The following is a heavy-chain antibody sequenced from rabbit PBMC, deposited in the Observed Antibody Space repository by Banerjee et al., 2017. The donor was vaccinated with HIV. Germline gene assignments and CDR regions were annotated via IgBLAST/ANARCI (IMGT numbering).Heavy chain of an antibody. CDR1: GLDFSSSYW. D-gene: IGHD8-1*01. CDR3: ARAGSNYATGAFDP. V-gene: IGHV1S40*01. CDR2: IDSGSSGDT. Sequence: QSLEESGGDLVKPGASLTLTCTASGLDFSSSYWICWVRQAPGKGLEWIACIDSGSSGDTHYTTWAKGRFTISKTSSTTVTLQMTSLTAADTATYFCARAGSNYATGAFDPWGPGTLVTVS. J-gene: IGHJ2*01.